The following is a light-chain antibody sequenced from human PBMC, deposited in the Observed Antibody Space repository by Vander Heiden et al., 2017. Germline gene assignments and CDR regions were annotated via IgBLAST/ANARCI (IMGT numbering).Light chain of an antibody. CDR3: QQSYSIPYT. CDR2: AAA. CDR1: EDSNSY. J-gene: IGKJ2*01. V-gene: IGKV1-39*01. Sequence: IQMTQSPSLFSASAGDRVTFTCRASEDSNSYLYWYQQKLGKAPKLLLYAAATLQSGVPSRFSGSGSGTDFTLTISSLQPEDFASYYCQQSYSIPYTFGQGTKLEIK.